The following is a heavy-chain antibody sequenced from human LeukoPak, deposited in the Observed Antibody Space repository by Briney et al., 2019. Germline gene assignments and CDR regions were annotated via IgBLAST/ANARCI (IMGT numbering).Heavy chain of an antibody. CDR2: IYHSGST. J-gene: IGHJ4*02. CDR3: ARSTGGKTIGVIDY. V-gene: IGHV4-30-2*01. Sequence: SQTLSLTCAVSGGSISSGGYSWSWIRQPPGKGLEWIGYIYHSGSTYYNPSLKSRVTISVDRSKNQFSLKLSSVTAADTAVYYCARSTGGKTIGVIDYWGQGTLVTVSS. D-gene: IGHD4-23*01. CDR1: GGSISSGGYS.